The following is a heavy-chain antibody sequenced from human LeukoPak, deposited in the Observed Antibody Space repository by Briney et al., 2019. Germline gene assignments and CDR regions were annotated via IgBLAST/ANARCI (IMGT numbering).Heavy chain of an antibody. Sequence: ASVKVSCKASGYRFISNYIHWVRQAPGLGPEWVGWMHPGNGNTRYAEKFQGRVTMTRDTSINTAYMDLTSLRSDDTAVYYCAREGSYCVGGDCYSFDFWGQGTLITVSS. CDR2: MHPGNGNT. D-gene: IGHD2-21*02. CDR1: GYRFISNY. CDR3: AREGSYCVGGDCYSFDF. J-gene: IGHJ4*02. V-gene: IGHV1-2*02.